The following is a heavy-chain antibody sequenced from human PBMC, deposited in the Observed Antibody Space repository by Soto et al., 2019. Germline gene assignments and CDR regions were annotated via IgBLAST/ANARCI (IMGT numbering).Heavy chain of an antibody. V-gene: IGHV4-30-2*01. CDR3: ARVIAAAGMFDY. J-gene: IGHJ4*02. Sequence: SETLSLTCAVSGGSISSGGYSWSWIRQPPGKGLEWIGYIYHSGSTYYNPSLKSRVTISVDRSKNQFSLKLSSVTAADTAVYYCARVIAAAGMFDYWGQGTLVTVSS. D-gene: IGHD6-13*01. CDR2: IYHSGST. CDR1: GGSISSGGYS.